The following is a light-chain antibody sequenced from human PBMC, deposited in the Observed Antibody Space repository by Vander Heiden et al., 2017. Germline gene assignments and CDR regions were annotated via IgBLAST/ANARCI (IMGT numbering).Light chain of an antibody. J-gene: IGLJ3*02. Sequence: SYVLPQPPSVSVAPGQTASITGGGDNIGSKSVHWYQQRPGQAPVMVVYNDDDRPSGIPERVSGSNLGNTATLTISRVEAGEEADDYCQVWDSTSDHQVFGGGTKLTVL. CDR1: NIGSKS. CDR3: QVWDSTSDHQV. V-gene: IGLV3-21*02. CDR2: NDD.